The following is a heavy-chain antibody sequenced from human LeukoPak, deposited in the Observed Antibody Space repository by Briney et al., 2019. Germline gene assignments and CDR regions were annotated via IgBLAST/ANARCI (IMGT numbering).Heavy chain of an antibody. CDR1: GFTVSTNY. Sequence: GGSLRLSCAASGFTVSTNYVSWVCQAPGKGLEWVSVIYRSGSTYYADSVKGRFTISRDNSKNTLYLQMNRLRAEDTAVYSCARDSGHDAFDIWGQGTMVTVSS. V-gene: IGHV3-53*01. CDR2: IYRSGST. CDR3: ARDSGHDAFDI. J-gene: IGHJ3*02.